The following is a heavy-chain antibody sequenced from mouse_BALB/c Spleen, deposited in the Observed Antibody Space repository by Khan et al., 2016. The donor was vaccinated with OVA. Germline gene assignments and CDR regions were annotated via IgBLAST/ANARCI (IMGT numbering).Heavy chain of an antibody. V-gene: IGHV5-6*01. J-gene: IGHJ4*01. D-gene: IGHD1-2*01. CDR3: TRFITTTTGDYYAMDY. CDR2: ISSGGTYT. CDR1: GFIFSSYG. Sequence: EVELVESGGDLVNPGGSLKLSCAASGFIFSSYGMSWVRQTPDKRLEWVATISSGGTYTYYPDSVKGRFTISRANAKTTLSLQMSSLKSEDTAMYYCTRFITTTTGDYYAMDYWGQGTSVTVSS.